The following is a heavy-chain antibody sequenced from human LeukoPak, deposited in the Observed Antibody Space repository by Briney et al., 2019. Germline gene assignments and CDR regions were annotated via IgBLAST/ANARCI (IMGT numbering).Heavy chain of an antibody. CDR1: SDSISSSSYY. V-gene: IGHV4-39*07. D-gene: IGHD3-22*01. CDR3: ARDGYYDSSGYYYKLDAFDI. J-gene: IGHJ3*02. Sequence: SETLSLTCTVSSDSISSSSYYWSWIRQPPGKGLEWIGEINHSGSTNYNPSLKSRVTISADTSKNQFSLKLSSVTAADTAVYYCARDGYYDSSGYYYKLDAFDIWGQGTTVTVSS. CDR2: INHSGST.